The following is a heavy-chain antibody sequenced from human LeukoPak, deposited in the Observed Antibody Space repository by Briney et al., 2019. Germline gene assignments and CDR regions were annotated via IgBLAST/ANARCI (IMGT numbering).Heavy chain of an antibody. CDR2: ISSSGSTI. V-gene: IGHV3-48*03. J-gene: IGHJ4*02. CDR1: GFTFSSYE. Sequence: GGSLRLSRAASGFTFSSYEMNWVRQAPGKGLEWVSHISSSGSTIYYADSVKGRFTISRDNAKNSLYLQMNSLRAEDTAVYYCARDPEGYYYDSGAYYPYYFDYWGQGTLVSVSS. CDR3: ARDPEGYYYDSGAYYPYYFDY. D-gene: IGHD3-22*01.